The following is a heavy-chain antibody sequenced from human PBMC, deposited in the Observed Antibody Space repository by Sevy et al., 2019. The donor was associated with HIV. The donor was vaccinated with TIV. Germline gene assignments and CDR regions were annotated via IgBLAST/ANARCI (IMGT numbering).Heavy chain of an antibody. V-gene: IGHV3-23*01. D-gene: IGHD3-3*01. CDR1: GFTFSSYW. CDR2: IHGGDDTT. CDR3: AKDILGWALDY. J-gene: IGHJ4*01. Sequence: GGSLRLSCAASGFTFSSYWMHWVRQAPGKGLEWVAAIHGGDDTTHYGDSVKGRFTISRDSFKNILYLQMDSLRVEDTAVYYCAKDILGWALDYWGHGTLVTVSS.